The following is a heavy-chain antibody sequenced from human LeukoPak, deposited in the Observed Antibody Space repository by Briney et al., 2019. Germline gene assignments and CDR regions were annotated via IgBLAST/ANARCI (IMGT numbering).Heavy chain of an antibody. Sequence: PSETLSLTCTVSGGSISSYYWSWIRQPPGKGLEWIGYIYTSGSTNYNPSLKSRVTISVDTSKNQFSLKLSSVTAADTAVYYCARQDRGLLRGYFDYWGQGTLVTVSS. V-gene: IGHV4-4*09. CDR1: GGSISSYY. CDR3: ARQDRGLLRGYFDY. CDR2: IYTSGST. J-gene: IGHJ4*02. D-gene: IGHD1-26*01.